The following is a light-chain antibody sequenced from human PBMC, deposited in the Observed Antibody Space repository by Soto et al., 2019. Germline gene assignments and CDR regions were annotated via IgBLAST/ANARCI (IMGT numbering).Light chain of an antibody. CDR1: SSDIGGYNY. Sequence: QSALTQPASVSASPGQSITISCTGSSSDIGGYNYVSWFQQHPGKAPKLMIYDVTYRPSGISNRFSGSKSGNTASLTISGLQPEDEADYFCCSYTTSSPLVAFGGGTKLTVL. J-gene: IGLJ2*01. CDR3: CSYTTSSPLVA. V-gene: IGLV2-14*03. CDR2: DVT.